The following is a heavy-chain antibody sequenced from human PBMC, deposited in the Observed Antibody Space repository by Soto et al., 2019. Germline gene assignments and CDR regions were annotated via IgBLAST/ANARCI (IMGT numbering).Heavy chain of an antibody. Sequence: SETLSLTCTVSGGSISNYYWSWIRQPPGKGLEWIGYIYDSGSTNYNPSLKSRVTIAVDTSKNQFSLKLSSVTAADTAVYYCARLWAPIVGATYAFDIWGQGTMVTVSS. D-gene: IGHD1-26*01. CDR1: GGSISNYY. CDR2: IYDSGST. V-gene: IGHV4-59*12. CDR3: ARLWAPIVGATYAFDI. J-gene: IGHJ3*02.